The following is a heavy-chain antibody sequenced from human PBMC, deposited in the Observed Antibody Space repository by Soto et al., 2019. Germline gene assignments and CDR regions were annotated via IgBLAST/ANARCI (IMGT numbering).Heavy chain of an antibody. D-gene: IGHD6-13*01. V-gene: IGHV4-59*01. CDR3: ARGNAAAGIGFDY. CDR2: IYYSGST. J-gene: IGHJ4*01. CDR1: GGSISSYY. Sequence: SETLSLTCTVSGGSISSYYWSWIRQPPGKGLEWIGYIYYSGSTNYNPSLKSRVTISVDTSKNQFSLKLSSVTAADTAVYYCARGNAAAGIGFDYWGQRTLVTVSS.